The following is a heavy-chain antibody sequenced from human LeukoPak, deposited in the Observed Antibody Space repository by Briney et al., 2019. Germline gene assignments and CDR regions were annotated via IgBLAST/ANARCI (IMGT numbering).Heavy chain of an antibody. V-gene: IGHV4-59*01. D-gene: IGHD6-13*01. CDR2: IYYSGNT. Sequence: PSETLSLTCTVSGGSISSYYWSWIRQPPGKGLEWIGYIYYSGNTNHNPSLKSRVTISVDTSKNQFSLKLSSVTAADTAVYYCARRGSSWYNAFDIWGQGTMVTVSS. CDR1: GGSISSYY. J-gene: IGHJ3*02. CDR3: ARRGSSWYNAFDI.